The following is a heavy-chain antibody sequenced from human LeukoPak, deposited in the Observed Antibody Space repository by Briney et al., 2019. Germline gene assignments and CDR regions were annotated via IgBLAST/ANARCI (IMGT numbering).Heavy chain of an antibody. V-gene: IGHV4-39*02. Sequence: SETLSLTCTVSGGSIRSSYYYWGWIRQSPGKGLEWIGSIYSGGETHYNPSLNSRVTIFLDTSKNRFSLNLISVTATDTAVYYCVRDYSNFVQGDWGQGTLVTVSS. CDR3: VRDYSNFVQGD. CDR2: IYSGGET. CDR1: GGSIRSSYYY. D-gene: IGHD4-11*01. J-gene: IGHJ4*02.